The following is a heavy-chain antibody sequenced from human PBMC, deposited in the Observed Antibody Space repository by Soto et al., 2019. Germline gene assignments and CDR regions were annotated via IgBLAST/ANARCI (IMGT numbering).Heavy chain of an antibody. J-gene: IGHJ4*02. V-gene: IGHV4-39*01. Sequence: SETLSLTCIVSGESISRSSYYWGWIRQPPGKGLEWIGSIYYSGRTYYNPSFKSRVTISIDRSTNQFSLKLSSVTATDTAVYYCARQRTTVVTQAYFDHWGQGALVTVSS. CDR3: ARQRTTVVTQAYFDH. D-gene: IGHD2-21*02. CDR1: GESISRSSYY. CDR2: IYYSGRT.